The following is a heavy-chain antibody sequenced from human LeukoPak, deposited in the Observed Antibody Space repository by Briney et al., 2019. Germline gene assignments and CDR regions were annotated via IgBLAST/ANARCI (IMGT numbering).Heavy chain of an antibody. J-gene: IGHJ4*02. D-gene: IGHD2-2*01. CDR3: ARLRGIGVVVPAAIRGGNTAAAGRGIVY. CDR2: IYYSGST. CDR1: GGSISSYY. Sequence: SETLSLTCTVSGGSISSYYWSWIRQPPGKGLEWIGYIYYSGSTNYNPSLKSRVTISVDTSKNQFSLKLSSVTAADTVVYYCARLRGIGVVVPAAIRGGNTAAAGRGIVYWGQGTLVTVSS. V-gene: IGHV4-59*12.